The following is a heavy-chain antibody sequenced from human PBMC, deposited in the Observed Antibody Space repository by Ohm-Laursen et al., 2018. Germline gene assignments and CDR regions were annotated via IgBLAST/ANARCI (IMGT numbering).Heavy chain of an antibody. CDR3: ARHAQDP. CDR1: GGTFSSYA. Sequence: SVKVSCKASGGTFSSYAISWVRQAPRQGLEWMGIINPSGCSTSYAQKFQGRVTMTRDTSTSTVYMELSSLRSEDTAVYYCARHAQDPWGQGTLVTVSS. V-gene: IGHV1-46*01. CDR2: INPSGCST. J-gene: IGHJ5*02.